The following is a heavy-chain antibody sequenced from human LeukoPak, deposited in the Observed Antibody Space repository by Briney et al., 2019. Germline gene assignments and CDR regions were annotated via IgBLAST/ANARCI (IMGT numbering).Heavy chain of an antibody. CDR3: VRVVVVVAATRLYNWFDP. CDR2: IYYSGST. D-gene: IGHD2-15*01. Sequence: PSQTLSLTCTVSGGSISSGTYYYRWLRQPAGKGLEWIGYIYYSGSTNYNPSLKSRVTISVDTSKNQFSLKLSSVTAADTAVYYCVRVVVVVAATRLYNWFDPWGQGTLVTVS. CDR1: GGSISSGTYY. V-gene: IGHV4-61*10. J-gene: IGHJ5*02.